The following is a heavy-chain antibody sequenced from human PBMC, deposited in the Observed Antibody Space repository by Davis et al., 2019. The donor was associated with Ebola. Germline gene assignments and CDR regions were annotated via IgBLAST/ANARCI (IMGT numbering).Heavy chain of an antibody. J-gene: IGHJ6*03. CDR3: AREYSPTNYYYYMDV. D-gene: IGHD2-15*01. Sequence: PGGSLRLSCAASGFSFSSYSMNWVRQAPGKGLEWVSYISSSSSTIYYADSVKGRFTISRDNAKNSLYLQMNSLRDEDTAVYYCAREYSPTNYYYYMDVWGKGTTVTVSS. CDR2: ISSSSSTI. V-gene: IGHV3-48*02. CDR1: GFSFSSYS.